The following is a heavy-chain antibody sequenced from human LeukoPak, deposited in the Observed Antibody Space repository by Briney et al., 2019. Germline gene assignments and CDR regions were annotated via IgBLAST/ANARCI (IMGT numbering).Heavy chain of an antibody. D-gene: IGHD6-13*01. J-gene: IGHJ4*02. CDR1: GFIFNNYW. V-gene: IGHV3-74*01. Sequence: GGSLRLSCAASGFIFNNYWMHWVRQAPGKGLVSVSRINGDGSTRNYADSVKGRFTISRDNAKNTLYLQMNSLRAEDTAVYYCASASSHRIAAGGDYWGQGTLVTVSS. CDR3: ASASSHRIAAGGDY. CDR2: INGDGSTR.